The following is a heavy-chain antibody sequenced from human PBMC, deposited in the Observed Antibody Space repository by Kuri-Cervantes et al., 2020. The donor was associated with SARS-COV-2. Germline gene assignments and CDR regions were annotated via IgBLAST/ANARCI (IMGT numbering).Heavy chain of an antibody. CDR2: IYPSGST. Sequence: SETLSLTCTVSGGSISSSSYYWGWIRQPPGKGLEWIGRIYPSGSTNYHPSLKSRVTLSVDTSKNQFSLKLSSVTAADTAVYYCARGTHYFDSTTYWSTGWVWGQGTLVTVSS. CDR1: GGSISSSSYY. D-gene: IGHD3-22*01. V-gene: IGHV4-61*05. J-gene: IGHJ4*02. CDR3: ARGTHYFDSTTYWSTGWV.